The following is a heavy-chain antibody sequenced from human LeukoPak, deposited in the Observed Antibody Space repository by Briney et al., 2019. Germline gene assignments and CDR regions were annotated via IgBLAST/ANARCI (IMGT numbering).Heavy chain of an antibody. CDR2: ISNDGSDK. D-gene: IGHD2-8*01. CDR3: AKDQGPLNY. V-gene: IGHV3-30*18. Sequence: GGSLRLSCAASGFTFSSYDMHWVRHAPGKGLEWVTFISNDGSDKYYADSVKGRFTISRDNSKNTLHLQMNSLRAEDTAVYYCAKDQGPLNYWGQGTLVTVSS. CDR1: GFTFSSYD. J-gene: IGHJ4*02.